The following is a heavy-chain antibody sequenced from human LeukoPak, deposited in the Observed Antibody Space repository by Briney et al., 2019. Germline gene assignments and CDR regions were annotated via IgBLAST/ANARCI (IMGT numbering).Heavy chain of an antibody. J-gene: IGHJ4*02. CDR2: IYTSGST. V-gene: IGHV4-61*02. CDR3: ARGWLQFLY. CDR1: GGSISSGSYY. D-gene: IGHD5-24*01. Sequence: SQTLSPTCTVSGGSISSGSYYWSWIRQPAGKGLEWIGRIYTSGSTNYNPSLKSRVTISVDTSKNQFSLKLSSVTAADTAVYYCARGWLQFLYWGQGTLVTVSS.